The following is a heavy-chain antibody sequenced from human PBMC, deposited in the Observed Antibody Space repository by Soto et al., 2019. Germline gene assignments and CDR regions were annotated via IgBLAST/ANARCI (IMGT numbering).Heavy chain of an antibody. D-gene: IGHD6-13*01. V-gene: IGHV3-23*01. CDR2: LSGSGGSI. CDR3: AKVSSSWYAGFFDL. J-gene: IGHJ4*02. Sequence: EVQLLESGGGLVQPGGSLRLSCTASGFTFSSHAMTWVRQAPGKGLEWVSGLSGSGGSIYYADSVKGRFTISRDNSMNTRYLQMTTLRAEDTAVYYCAKVSSSWYAGFFDLWGQGTPVTVSS. CDR1: GFTFSSHA.